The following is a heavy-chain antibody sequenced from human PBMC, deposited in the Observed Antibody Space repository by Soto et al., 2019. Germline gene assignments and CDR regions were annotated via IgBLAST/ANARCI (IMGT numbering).Heavy chain of an antibody. CDR2: ISYDGSNK. V-gene: IGHV3-30-3*01. Sequence: QVQLVESGGGVVQPGRSLRLSCAASGFTFSSYAMHWVRQAPGKGLEWVAVISYDGSNKYYADSVKGRFTISRDNSKNTLYLQMNSLRAEDTAVYYCARDGYSSGWYSVYYYYGMDVWGRGTLVTVSS. CDR3: ARDGYSSGWYSVYYYYGMDV. J-gene: IGHJ6*02. CDR1: GFTFSSYA. D-gene: IGHD6-19*01.